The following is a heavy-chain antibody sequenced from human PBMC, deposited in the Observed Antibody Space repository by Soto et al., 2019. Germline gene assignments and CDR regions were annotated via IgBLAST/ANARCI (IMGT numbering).Heavy chain of an antibody. D-gene: IGHD1-26*01. J-gene: IGHJ4*02. CDR1: GFTFSSYA. V-gene: IGHV3-64*01. CDR3: VRGASLNFDY. CDR2: ISSNGGST. Sequence: GGSLRLSCAASGFTFSSYAMHWVRQAPGKGLEYVSAISSNGGSTYYANSVKGRFTISRDNAKNSLYLQMNSLRAEDTAFYYCVRGASLNFDYWGQGTLVTVSS.